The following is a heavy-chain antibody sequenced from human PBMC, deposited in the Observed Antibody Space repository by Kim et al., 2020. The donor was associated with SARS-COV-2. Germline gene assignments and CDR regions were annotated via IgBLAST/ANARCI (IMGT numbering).Heavy chain of an antibody. V-gene: IGHV4-4*09. D-gene: IGHD4-17*01. Sequence: NHNPTLKSRATISVDPSKNQFSLKLSSVTAADTAVYYCARRGYGANHLDYWGQGTLVTVSS. CDR3: ARRGYGANHLDY. J-gene: IGHJ4*02.